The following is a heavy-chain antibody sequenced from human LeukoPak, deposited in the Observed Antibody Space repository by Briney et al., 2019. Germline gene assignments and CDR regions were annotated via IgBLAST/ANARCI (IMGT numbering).Heavy chain of an antibody. D-gene: IGHD3-22*01. Sequence: SETLSLTCTVSGGFIGSSSFYWAWIRQTPGKGLEWIGSLAYSGSTYYKSSLKSRVTLSVDAAKKQFSLNLTSVTAADTALFYCASSTSYYDDTSGYFEYWGQGILVTVSS. CDR3: ASSTSYYDDTSGYFEY. CDR1: GGFIGSSSFY. V-gene: IGHV4-39*01. CDR2: LAYSGST. J-gene: IGHJ4*02.